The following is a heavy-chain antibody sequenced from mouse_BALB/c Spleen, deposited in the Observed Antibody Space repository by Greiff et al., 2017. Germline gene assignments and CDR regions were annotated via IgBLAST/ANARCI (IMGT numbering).Heavy chain of an antibody. CDR1: GFSLTSYG. Sequence: VKLQESGPGLVQPSQSLSITCTVSGFSLTSYGVHWVRQSPGKGLEWLGMIWGDGSTDYNSALKSRLSISKDNSKSQVFLKMNSLQTDDTARYYCARSTMISYYAMDYWGQGTSVTVSS. V-gene: IGHV2-6-7*02. CDR3: ARSTMISYYAMDY. CDR2: IWGDGST. D-gene: IGHD2-4*01. J-gene: IGHJ4*01.